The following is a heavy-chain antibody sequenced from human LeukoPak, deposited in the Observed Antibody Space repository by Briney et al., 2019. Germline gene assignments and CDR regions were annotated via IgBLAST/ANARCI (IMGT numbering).Heavy chain of an antibody. V-gene: IGHV3-48*03. Sequence: GGSLRLSCATSGFTLSSYEMNWVRQAPGKGLEWVSYISPSGSAIYTDSVKGRFTISTDNAKNSLFLQMNSLRAEDTAVYYCGRGGYCSGGTCCRFNALDIWGQGTTVTVSS. J-gene: IGHJ3*02. CDR2: ISPSGSAI. CDR1: GFTLSSYE. D-gene: IGHD2-15*01. CDR3: GRGGYCSGGTCCRFNALDI.